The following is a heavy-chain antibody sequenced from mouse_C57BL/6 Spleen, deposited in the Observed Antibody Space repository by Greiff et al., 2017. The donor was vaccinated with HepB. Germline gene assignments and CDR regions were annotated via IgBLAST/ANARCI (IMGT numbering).Heavy chain of an antibody. J-gene: IGHJ3*01. Sequence: EVKLQQSGPGLVKPSQSLSLTCSVTGYSITSGYYWNWIRQFPGNKLEWMGYISYDGSNNYNPSLKNRISITRDTSKNQFFLKLNSVTTEDTATYYCARDLYYGYDGVAYWGQGTLVTVSA. D-gene: IGHD2-2*01. CDR3: ARDLYYGYDGVAY. CDR2: ISYDGSN. CDR1: GYSITSGYY. V-gene: IGHV3-6*01.